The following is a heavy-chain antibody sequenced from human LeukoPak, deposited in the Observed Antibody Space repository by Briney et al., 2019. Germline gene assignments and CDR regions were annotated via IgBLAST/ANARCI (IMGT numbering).Heavy chain of an antibody. Sequence: GGSLRLSCAAYGFTFSSNSMNWVRQAPGKGLVWVSRINRDGSSTSYADSVKGRFTISRDNAKNTLNLQMNSLRAEDMAVYYCARASGSYSFDYWGQGNLVTVSS. J-gene: IGHJ4*02. D-gene: IGHD1-26*01. V-gene: IGHV3-74*01. CDR3: ARASGSYSFDY. CDR1: GFTFSSNS. CDR2: INRDGSST.